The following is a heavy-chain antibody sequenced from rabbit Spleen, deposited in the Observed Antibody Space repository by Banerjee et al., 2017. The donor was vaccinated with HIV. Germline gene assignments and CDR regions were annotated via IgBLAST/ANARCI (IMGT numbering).Heavy chain of an antibody. D-gene: IGHD1-1*01. Sequence: QLVESGGGLVQPGGSLKLSCKASGFTISSNYWMNWVRQAPGKGLEWIGYIDPVFGTTHYASWVNGRFTISSHNAQNTLYLQLSSLTAADTATYFCARDASGSGFYTFNLWGPGTLVTVS. V-gene: IGHV1S7*01. CDR1: GFTISSNY. J-gene: IGHJ4*01. CDR2: IDPVFGTT. CDR3: ARDASGSGFYTFNL.